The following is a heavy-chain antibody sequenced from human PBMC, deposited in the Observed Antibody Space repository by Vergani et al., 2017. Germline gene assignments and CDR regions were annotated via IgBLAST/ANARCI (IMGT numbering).Heavy chain of an antibody. J-gene: IGHJ6*03. CDR3: ARVGGVAASYYYDYMDV. CDR2: IYYSGST. CDR1: GGSISSYY. Sequence: QVQLQESGPGLVKPSETLSLTCTVSGGSISSYYWSWIRQPPGKGLEWIGYIYYSGSTNYNPSLKSRVTISVDTSKNQFSLKLSSVTAADTAVYYCARVGGVAASYYYDYMDVWGKGTTVTVSS. D-gene: IGHD2-15*01. V-gene: IGHV4-59*01.